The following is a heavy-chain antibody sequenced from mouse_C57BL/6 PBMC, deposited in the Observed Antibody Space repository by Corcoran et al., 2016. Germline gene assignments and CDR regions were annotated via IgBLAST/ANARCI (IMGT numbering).Heavy chain of an antibody. Sequence: QIQLVQSGPELKKPGDTVKISCKASGYTFTTYGMSWVKQAPGKGLKWMGWINTYSGVPTYADDFKGRFAFSLETSASTAYLQINNLKNEDTATYFCARGDSSGQYYFDYWGQGTTLTVSS. J-gene: IGHJ2*01. CDR1: GYTFTTYG. D-gene: IGHD3-2*02. CDR3: ARGDSSGQYYFDY. CDR2: INTYSGVP. V-gene: IGHV9-3*01.